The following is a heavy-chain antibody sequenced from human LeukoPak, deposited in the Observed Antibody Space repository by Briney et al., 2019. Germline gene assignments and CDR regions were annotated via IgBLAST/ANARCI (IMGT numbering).Heavy chain of an antibody. CDR3: ASRYSSSWGTFDY. D-gene: IGHD6-13*01. CDR1: GGSVSSGDYY. V-gene: IGHV4-61*08. CDR2: IYYSGST. Sequence: SETLSLTCTLSGGSVSSGDYYWSWIRQPPGKGLEWIGYIYYSGSTNYNPSLKSRVTISVDTSKNQFSLKLSSVTAADTAVYYCASRYSSSWGTFDYWGQGTLVTVSS. J-gene: IGHJ4*02.